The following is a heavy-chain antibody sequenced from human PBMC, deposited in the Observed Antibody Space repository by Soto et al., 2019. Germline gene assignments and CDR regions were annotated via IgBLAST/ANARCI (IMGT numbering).Heavy chain of an antibody. Sequence: RLSCAASGFTFDDYAMHWVRQAPGKGLEWVSGISWNSGSIGYADSVKGRFTISRDNAKNSLYLQMNSLRAEDTALYYCAKTFENYDMYCMDFWGQGITVTVSS. CDR2: ISWNSGSI. CDR1: GFTFDDYA. J-gene: IGHJ6*02. CDR3: AKTFENYDMYCMDF. D-gene: IGHD3-9*01. V-gene: IGHV3-9*01.